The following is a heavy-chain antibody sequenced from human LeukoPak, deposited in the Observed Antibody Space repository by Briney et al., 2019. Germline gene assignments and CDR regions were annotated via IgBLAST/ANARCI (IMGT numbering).Heavy chain of an antibody. V-gene: IGHV3-7*01. Sequence: PGGSLRLSCEASGFSFSTSRMTWVRQAPGKGLQWVASIGLDGIDTRYADFVKGRFAVSRDNAKRSLYLQMYSLTVDDTAVYYCARDGNAGNDFDYWGQGTLVTVSS. J-gene: IGHJ4*02. CDR3: ARDGNAGNDFDY. CDR2: IGLDGIDT. D-gene: IGHD1-1*01. CDR1: GFSFSTSR.